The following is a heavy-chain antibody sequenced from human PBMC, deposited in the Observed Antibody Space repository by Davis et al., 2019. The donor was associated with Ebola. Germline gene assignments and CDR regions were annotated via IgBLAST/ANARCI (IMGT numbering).Heavy chain of an antibody. J-gene: IGHJ4*02. CDR3: ARGAGFLCDY. CDR1: GFTFSSYG. CDR2: IRYDGSNK. V-gene: IGHV3-33*01. Sequence: GGSLRLSCAASGFTFSSYGMHWVRQAPGKGLEWVAVIRYDGSNKYYADSVKGRFTISRDNAKNSLYLQMNSLRDEDTAVYYCARGAGFLCDYWGQGTLVTVSS.